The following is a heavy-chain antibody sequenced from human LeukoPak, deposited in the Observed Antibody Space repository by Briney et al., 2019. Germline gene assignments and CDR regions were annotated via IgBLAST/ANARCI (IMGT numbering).Heavy chain of an antibody. CDR3: ARPARYCSGGRCWDS. Sequence: SETLSLTCTVSGGSISSYYWSWIRQPPGKGLEWIGYIYYSGSTSYNPSLKSRVTISVDTSENQFSLKLTSVTAADTAIYYCARPARYCSGGRCWDSWGQGTLVTVS. CDR1: GGSISSYY. CDR2: IYYSGST. D-gene: IGHD2-15*01. J-gene: IGHJ4*02. V-gene: IGHV4-59*01.